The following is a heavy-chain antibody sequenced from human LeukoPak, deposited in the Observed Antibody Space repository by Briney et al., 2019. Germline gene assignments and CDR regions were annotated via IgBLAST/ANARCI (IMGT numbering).Heavy chain of an antibody. CDR2: SIPIFGTA. V-gene: IGHV1-69*05. Sequence: ASVKVSCKASGGTFSSYAISWVRQAPGHGLEWMGRSIPIFGTANYAQKFQGRVTITTDESTSTAYMELSSLRSEDTAVYYCASSNYYDSRNASDIWGQGTMVTVSS. J-gene: IGHJ3*02. D-gene: IGHD3-22*01. CDR3: ASSNYYDSRNASDI. CDR1: GGTFSSYA.